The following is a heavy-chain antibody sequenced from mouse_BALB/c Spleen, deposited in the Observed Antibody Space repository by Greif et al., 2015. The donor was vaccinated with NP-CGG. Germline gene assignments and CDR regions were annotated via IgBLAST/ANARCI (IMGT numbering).Heavy chain of an antibody. CDR2: IDTSDSYT. Sequence: QVQLQQSGAELVMPGASVKMSCKASGYTFTDYWMHWVKQRPGQGLEWIGAIDTSDSYTSYNQKFKGKATLTVDESSSTAYMQLSSLTSEDSAVYYCARNYGSSRGYFDYWGQGTTLTVSS. D-gene: IGHD1-1*01. V-gene: IGHV1-69*01. CDR1: GYTFTDYW. CDR3: ARNYGSSRGYFDY. J-gene: IGHJ2*01.